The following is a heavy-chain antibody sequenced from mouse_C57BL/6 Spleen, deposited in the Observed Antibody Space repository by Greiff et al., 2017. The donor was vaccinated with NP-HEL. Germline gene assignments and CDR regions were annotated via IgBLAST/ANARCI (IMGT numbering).Heavy chain of an antibody. D-gene: IGHD2-4*01. CDR2: IDPSDSET. CDR1: GYTFTSYW. V-gene: IGHV1-52*01. J-gene: IGHJ4*01. CDR3: ARGDYDKRDAMDY. Sequence: VQLQQPGAELVRPGSSVKLSCKASGYTFTSYWMHWVKQRPIQGLEWIGNIDPSDSETHYNQKFKDKATLTVDKSSSTAYMQLSSLTSEDSAVYYCARGDYDKRDAMDYWGQGTSVTVSS.